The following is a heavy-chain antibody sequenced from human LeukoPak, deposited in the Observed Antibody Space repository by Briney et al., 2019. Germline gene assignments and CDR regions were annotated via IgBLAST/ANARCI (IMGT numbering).Heavy chain of an antibody. CDR2: IRYDGSDK. Sequence: VQLGGSLRLSCAASGFTFSNYGVHWVRQAPGKGLEWVAFIRYDGSDKYYAESVKGRFTISRDNSKNTLYLQMDSLRPEDTAVYYCATLSGKCSGTRCRTHITYDFDLWGPGTMVTVSS. CDR3: ATLSGKCSGTRCRTHITYDFDL. J-gene: IGHJ3*01. V-gene: IGHV3-30*02. D-gene: IGHD2-2*01. CDR1: GFTFSNYG.